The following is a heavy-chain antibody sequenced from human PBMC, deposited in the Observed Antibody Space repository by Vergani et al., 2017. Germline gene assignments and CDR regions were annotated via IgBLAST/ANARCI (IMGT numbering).Heavy chain of an antibody. CDR3: FLREFYNFLGVYYPY. J-gene: IGHJ4*02. Sequence: QLQLQESGPGLVKPSETLSLSCTVSGGSISRNNYYWGWIRQPPGKGLEWIGTIYYTGTTYYNPSLKSRVTISVDTSKNQFSLKLSSVTAADTAVYYCFLREFYNFLGVYYPYWGQGTRVTVSS. D-gene: IGHD3-3*01. V-gene: IGHV4-39*01. CDR2: IYYTGTT. CDR1: GGSISRNNYY.